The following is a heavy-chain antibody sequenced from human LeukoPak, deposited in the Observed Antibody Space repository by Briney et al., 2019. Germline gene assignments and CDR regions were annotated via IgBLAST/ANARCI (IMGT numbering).Heavy chain of an antibody. CDR2: ISITGSSI. V-gene: IGHV3-48*04. CDR3: ARMTRWPNTFDL. CDR1: GFTFTWFT. J-gene: IGHJ3*01. Sequence: PGGSLRLSCTASGFTFTWFTMNWIRQVPGKGLEWISYISITGSSIDYAESVKGRFTISRDSAKNSVYLRMSSLRAEDAALYYCARMTRWPNTFDLWGQGTRVTVSS. D-gene: IGHD5-24*01.